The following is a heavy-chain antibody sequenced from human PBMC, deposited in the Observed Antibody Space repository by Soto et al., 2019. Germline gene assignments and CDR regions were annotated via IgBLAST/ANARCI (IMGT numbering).Heavy chain of an antibody. CDR1: GFSLDTIGVG. Sequence: QITLKESGPPLMKPTQTLTLTCTFSGFSLDTIGVGVGWIRQPPGKALAWLALIYWADDDRYSPSLKSRLTVTKDTSRNQVVLTLANVDPVDTATYYCTHCTYDFSSASVYYFDYWGQGTPVTVSS. V-gene: IGHV2-5*02. CDR3: THCTYDFSSASVYYFDY. D-gene: IGHD3-3*01. J-gene: IGHJ4*02. CDR2: IYWADDD.